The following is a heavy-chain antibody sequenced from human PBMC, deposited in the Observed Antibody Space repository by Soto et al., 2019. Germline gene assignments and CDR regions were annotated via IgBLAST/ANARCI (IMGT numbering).Heavy chain of an antibody. CDR1: CGSFSGYY. CDR2: INHSGST. Sequence: SETLSLTCAVYCGSFSGYYWSWIRQPPGKGLEWIGEINHSGSTNYNPSLKSRVTISVDTSKNQFSLKLSSVTAADTAVYYCARAHYYGSGSYYNEDGMDVWGQGTTVTVSS. D-gene: IGHD3-10*01. J-gene: IGHJ6*02. V-gene: IGHV4-34*01. CDR3: ARAHYYGSGSYYNEDGMDV.